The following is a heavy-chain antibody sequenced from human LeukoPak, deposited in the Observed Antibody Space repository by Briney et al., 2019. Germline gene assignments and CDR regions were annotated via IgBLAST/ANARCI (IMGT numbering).Heavy chain of an antibody. CDR3: AGGQAYCGGDCYPRSDAFDI. CDR2: IYSGDSDT. D-gene: IGHD2-21*02. Sequence: GESLQISCKGSGYSFTSYWIGWVRQMPGKGLEWMGIIYSGDSDTRYSPSFQGQVTISADKSISTAYLQWSSLKASDTAMYYCAGGQAYCGGDCYPRSDAFDIWGQGTMVTVSS. J-gene: IGHJ3*02. V-gene: IGHV5-51*01. CDR1: GYSFTSYW.